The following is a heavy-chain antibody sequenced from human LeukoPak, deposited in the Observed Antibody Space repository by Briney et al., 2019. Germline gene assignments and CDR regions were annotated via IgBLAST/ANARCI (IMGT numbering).Heavy chain of an antibody. CDR1: GFTFSSYA. D-gene: IGHD2-8*01. V-gene: IGHV3-21*01. J-gene: IGHJ4*02. Sequence: GGSLRLSCAASGFTFSSYAMSWVRQAPGKGLEWVSSISSSSSYIYYADSVKGRFTISRDNAKNSLYLQMNSLRAEDTAVYYCARDYRPGYATSGYWGQGTLVTVSS. CDR3: ARDYRPGYATSGY. CDR2: ISSSSSYI.